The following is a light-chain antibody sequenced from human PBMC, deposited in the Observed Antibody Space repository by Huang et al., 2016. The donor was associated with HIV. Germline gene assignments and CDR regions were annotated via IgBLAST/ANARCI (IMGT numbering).Light chain of an antibody. V-gene: IGKV3-15*01. Sequence: ERVMTQSPDILSVSPGETATLSCRDSQDVSSNLAWYRQKPGQAPSLLIYGASTRVSGIPARFSGSGSGISFTLTISSVQSEDFAVYYCQQYNNWPRTFGQGTKLEIK. CDR3: QQYNNWPRT. CDR2: GAS. CDR1: QDVSSN. J-gene: IGKJ2*01.